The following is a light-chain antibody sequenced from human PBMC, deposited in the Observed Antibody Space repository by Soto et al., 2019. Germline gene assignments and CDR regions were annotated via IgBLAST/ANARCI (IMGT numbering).Light chain of an antibody. CDR3: QRYQTLWT. CDR1: QSVSFW. Sequence: DIRMMLSSFALSASVSDRVTITCRASQSVSFWLALYQQKPGKAPKLLIYKASTLESGVPSRFSGGGFGTEFTLTSSILQHDDYATHYCQRYQTLWTFGQGTKVDIK. CDR2: KAS. V-gene: IGKV1-5*03. J-gene: IGKJ1*01.